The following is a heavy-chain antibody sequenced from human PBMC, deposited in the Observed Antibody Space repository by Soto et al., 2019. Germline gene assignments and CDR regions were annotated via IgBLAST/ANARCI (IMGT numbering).Heavy chain of an antibody. CDR1: GFTFNNAW. J-gene: IGHJ4*02. CDR3: TTDIWLFRQKDF. CDR2: TKSKTDGGTT. V-gene: IGHV3-15*07. D-gene: IGHD3-22*01. Sequence: GGSLRLSCAASGFTFNNAWMNWVRQAPGTGLQWVGRTKSKTDGGTTDYAAPVKGRFTISRDDSKNMVYLQMNSLKTEDTAVYFCTTDIWLFRQKDFWGQGTLVTVSS.